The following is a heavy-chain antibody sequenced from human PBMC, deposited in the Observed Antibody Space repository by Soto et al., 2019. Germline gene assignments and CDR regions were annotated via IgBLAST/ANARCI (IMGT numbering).Heavy chain of an antibody. J-gene: IGHJ4*02. V-gene: IGHV4-39*07. CDR2: IYHSGST. CDR3: ARVPSAQGDSSGWSRGLFDY. D-gene: IGHD6-19*01. CDR1: GGSICSGDYY. Sequence: SETLSLTCTVSGGSICSGDYYWGWIRQPPGKGLEWIGEIYHSGSTNYNPSLKSRVTISVDKSKNQFSLKLSSVTAADTAVYYCARVPSAQGDSSGWSRGLFDYWGQGTLVTVSS.